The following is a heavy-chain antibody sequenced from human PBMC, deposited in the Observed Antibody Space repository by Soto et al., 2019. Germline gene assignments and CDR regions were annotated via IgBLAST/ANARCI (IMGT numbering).Heavy chain of an antibody. CDR3: ARDPDSSSWSSTANYYYYYMDV. CDR2: ISAYNGNT. CDR1: GYTFTSYG. Sequence: ASVKVSCKASGYTFTSYGISWVRQAPGQGLEWMGWISAYNGNTNYAQKLQGRVTMTTDTSTSTAYMELRSLRSDDTAVYYCARDPDSSSWSSTANYYYYYMDVWGKGTTVTVSS. J-gene: IGHJ6*03. V-gene: IGHV1-18*01. D-gene: IGHD6-13*01.